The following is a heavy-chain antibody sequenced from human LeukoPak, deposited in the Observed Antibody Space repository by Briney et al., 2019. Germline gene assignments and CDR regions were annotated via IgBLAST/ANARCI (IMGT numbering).Heavy chain of an antibody. CDR3: ARGHSGSYYGY. Sequence: SETLSLTCTVSGXSINNFYWTWIRQPAGKGLEWIGRIQASGSTNYNPSLKSRVTMSLDTSKNQFSLSLSSVTAADTAVYYCARGHSGSYYGYWGQGTLVTVSS. V-gene: IGHV4-4*07. J-gene: IGHJ4*02. CDR2: IQASGST. D-gene: IGHD5-12*01. CDR1: GXSINNFY.